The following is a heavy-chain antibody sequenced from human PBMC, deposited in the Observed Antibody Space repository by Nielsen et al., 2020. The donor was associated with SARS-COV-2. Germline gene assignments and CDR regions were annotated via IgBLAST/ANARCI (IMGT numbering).Heavy chain of an antibody. D-gene: IGHD6-13*01. CDR3: AKDRRAAGLY. Sequence: GSLRLSCAASGFTFSSYAMHWVRQAPGKGLEWVAVISYDGSNKYYADSVKGRFTISRDNSKNTLYLQMNSLRAEDTAVYYCAKDRRAAGLYWGQGTLVTVSS. V-gene: IGHV3-30*04. J-gene: IGHJ4*02. CDR2: ISYDGSNK. CDR1: GFTFSSYA.